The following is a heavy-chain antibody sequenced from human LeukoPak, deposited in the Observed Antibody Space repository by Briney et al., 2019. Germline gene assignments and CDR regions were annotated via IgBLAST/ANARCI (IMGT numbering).Heavy chain of an antibody. CDR3: ARSLATVTTHLDY. J-gene: IGHJ4*02. CDR1: GYTFTNYY. Sequence: ASVKVSCKESGYTFTNYYMHSVRQAPGQGLEWMGWINPNNGGTNYAQKFQGRVTMTRDTSISTAYMELSRLRSDDTAVYYWARSLATVTTHLDYWGQGTLVTVSS. CDR2: INPNNGGT. D-gene: IGHD4-17*01. V-gene: IGHV1-2*02.